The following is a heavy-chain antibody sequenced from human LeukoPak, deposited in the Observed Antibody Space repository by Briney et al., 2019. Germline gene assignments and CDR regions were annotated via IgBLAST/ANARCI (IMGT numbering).Heavy chain of an antibody. Sequence: SETLSLTCTVSGGSISNFYWSWIRQPPGKGLEWIAYIYYSGTTNYNPSLKSRVTISVDTSKNQFSLKLSSVTAADTAVYYCARHLYYYDSSGYWGGVYYFDYWGQGTLVTVSS. D-gene: IGHD3-22*01. J-gene: IGHJ4*02. CDR3: ARHLYYYDSSGYWGGVYYFDY. CDR1: GGSISNFY. V-gene: IGHV4-59*08. CDR2: IYYSGTT.